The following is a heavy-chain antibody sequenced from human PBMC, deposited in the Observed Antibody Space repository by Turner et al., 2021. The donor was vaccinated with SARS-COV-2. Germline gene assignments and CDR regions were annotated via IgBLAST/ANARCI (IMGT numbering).Heavy chain of an antibody. J-gene: IGHJ5*02. V-gene: IGHV2-5*01. Sequence: QITLKESGPTLVKPTETLTLTCTFSGFSLSTSGVGVGWIRQPPGKAMEWLALIYWNDDKRYSPSLKSRLTITKDTSKNQVVLTMTNMDPVDTATYYCANQYTGSDWFDPWGQGTLVTVSS. CDR1: GFSLSTSGVG. D-gene: IGHD6-6*01. CDR3: ANQYTGSDWFDP. CDR2: IYWNDDK.